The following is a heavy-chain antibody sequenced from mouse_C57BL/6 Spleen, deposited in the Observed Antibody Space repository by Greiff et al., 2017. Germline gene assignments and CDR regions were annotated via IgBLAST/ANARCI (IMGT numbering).Heavy chain of an antibody. CDR3: TIPWFAY. CDR1: GFNIKDDY. J-gene: IGHJ3*01. CDR2: IDPENGDP. Sequence: VQLQQSGAELVRPGASVKLSCTASGFNIKDDYMHWVKQRPEQGLEWIGWIDPENGDPEYASKFQGKATITADTTSNTAYLQLSSLTSEDTAVYYCTIPWFAYWGQGTLVTVSA. V-gene: IGHV14-4*01.